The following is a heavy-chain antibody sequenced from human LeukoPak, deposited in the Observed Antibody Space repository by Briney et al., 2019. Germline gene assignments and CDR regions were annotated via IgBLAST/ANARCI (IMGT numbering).Heavy chain of an antibody. CDR1: GYIFTNYY. J-gene: IGHJ4*02. CDR2: INPSGGST. V-gene: IGHV1-46*01. Sequence: ASVKVSCKASGYIFTNYYMLWVRQVPGQGLEWMGTINPSGGSTTYAQKFQGRVTMTRDTSTSTVYMELSSLRSEDTAVYYCARDHGSAYYRAPRHWGQGTLVTVSS. CDR3: ARDHGSAYYRAPRH. D-gene: IGHD3-10*01.